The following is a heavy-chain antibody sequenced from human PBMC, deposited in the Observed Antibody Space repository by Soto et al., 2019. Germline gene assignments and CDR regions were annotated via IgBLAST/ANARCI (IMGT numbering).Heavy chain of an antibody. CDR2: IYYRGST. J-gene: IGHJ4*02. CDR1: GGFISSGDYY. D-gene: IGHD6-19*01. Sequence: QVQLQESGPGLVKPSQTLSLTCTVSGGFISSGDYYWSWIRQPPGKGLEWIGYIYYRGSTYYNPSRKIRVNTSADTSKNQFCLQRSSVTAADTAVYYCASTGYSSGWAFDSGGQVTLVTVSS. CDR3: ASTGYSSGWAFDS. V-gene: IGHV4-30-4*01.